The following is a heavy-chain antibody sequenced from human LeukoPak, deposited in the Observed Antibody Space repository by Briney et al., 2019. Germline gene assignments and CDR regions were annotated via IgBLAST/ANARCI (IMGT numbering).Heavy chain of an antibody. D-gene: IGHD3-22*01. CDR1: GMTFSNHW. V-gene: IGHV3-74*01. CDR3: TTGPSFGYEW. CDR2: IKTDGRTT. J-gene: IGHJ4*02. Sequence: PGGSLRLSCAASGMTFSNHWMHWVRQAPGKGLVWVSLIKTDGRTTIYADSVKGRFTISRDDGKSTLYLQMNSLRAEDTAIYYWTTGPSFGYEWWGQGTVVTVSS.